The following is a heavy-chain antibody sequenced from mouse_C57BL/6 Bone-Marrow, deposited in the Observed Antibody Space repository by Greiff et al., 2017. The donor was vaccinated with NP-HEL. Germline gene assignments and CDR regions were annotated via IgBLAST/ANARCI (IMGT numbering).Heavy chain of an antibody. J-gene: IGHJ3*01. Sequence: VQLQQSGPELVKPGASVKISCKASGYTFTDYYMNWVKQSHGKCLEWIGDINPNNGGTSYNQKFKGKATLTVDKASSTAYMELRSLTSEDSAVYYCARSGVTRAWFDYWGQGTLVTVSA. V-gene: IGHV1-26*01. CDR3: ARSGVTRAWFDY. CDR1: GYTFTDYY. CDR2: INPNNGGT. D-gene: IGHD2-2*01.